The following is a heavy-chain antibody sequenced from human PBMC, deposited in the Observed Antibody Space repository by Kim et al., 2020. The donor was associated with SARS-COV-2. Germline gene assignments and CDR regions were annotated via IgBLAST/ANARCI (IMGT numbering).Heavy chain of an antibody. CDR1: GFPFTSYV. V-gene: IGHV3-23*01. D-gene: IGHD3-3*01. CDR3: AKAVGDFWSGPDY. J-gene: IGHJ4*02. CDR2: LGDIGGST. Sequence: GGSLRLSCAASGFPFTSYVMSWVRQAPGKGLEWVSALGDIGGSTYYADSVKGRFTISRDNSKSTVYLQMSSLRAEDTAVYYCAKAVGDFWSGPDYWGQGTLVAVSS.